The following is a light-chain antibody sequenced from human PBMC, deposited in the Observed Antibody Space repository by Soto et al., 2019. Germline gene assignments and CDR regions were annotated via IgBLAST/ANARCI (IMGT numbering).Light chain of an antibody. CDR3: SSYTTSNTVI. V-gene: IGLV2-14*01. CDR1: SSDVGGYNS. J-gene: IGLJ2*01. CDR2: DVS. Sequence: QSALTQPASVSGSPGQSITISCAGSSSDVGGYNSVSWCQQHPGKAPKVMIYDVSNRPSGVSNRFSGSKSGNTASLNISGLQAEDEADYYCSSYTTSNTVIFGGGTKLTVL.